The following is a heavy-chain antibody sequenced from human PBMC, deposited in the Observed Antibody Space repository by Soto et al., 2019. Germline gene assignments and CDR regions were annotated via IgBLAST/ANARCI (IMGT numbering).Heavy chain of an antibody. D-gene: IGHD2-2*01. Sequence: GGSLRLSCAASGFTFSSYAMSWVRQAPGKGLEWVSAISGSGGSTYYADSVKGRFTISGDNSKNTLYLQMNSLRAEDTAVYYCAKSRRRLGYCSSTSCYDWGEPWGQGTLVTVSS. CDR3: AKSRRRLGYCSSTSCYDWGEP. V-gene: IGHV3-23*01. CDR1: GFTFSSYA. CDR2: ISGSGGST. J-gene: IGHJ5*02.